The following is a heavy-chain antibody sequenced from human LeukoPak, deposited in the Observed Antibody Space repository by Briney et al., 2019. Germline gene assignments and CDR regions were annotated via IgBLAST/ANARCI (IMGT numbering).Heavy chain of an antibody. V-gene: IGHV4-31*03. D-gene: IGHD5-18*01. J-gene: IGHJ4*02. CDR2: IYYSGST. CDR1: GGSISSGGYY. CDR3: ARGEPSSGVPRIQLWEELDY. Sequence: SETLSLTCTVSGGSISSGGYYWSWIRQHPGKGLEWIGYIYYSGSTYYNPSLKSRVTISVDTSKNQFSLKLSSVTAADTAVYYCARGEPSSGVPRIQLWEELDYWGQGTLVTVSS.